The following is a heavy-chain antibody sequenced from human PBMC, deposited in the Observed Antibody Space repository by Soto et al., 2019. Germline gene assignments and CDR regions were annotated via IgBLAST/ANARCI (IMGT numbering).Heavy chain of an antibody. CDR3: ARESRFLEWLAGMDV. V-gene: IGHV4-30-4*01. CDR2: IYYSGST. J-gene: IGHJ6*02. Sequence: SETLSLTCTVSGGSISSGDYYWSWIRQPPGKGLEWIGYIYYSGSTYYNPSLKSRVTISVDTSKNQFSLKLSSVTAADTAVYYCARESRFLEWLAGMDVWGQGTTVTSP. D-gene: IGHD3-3*01. CDR1: GGSISSGDYY.